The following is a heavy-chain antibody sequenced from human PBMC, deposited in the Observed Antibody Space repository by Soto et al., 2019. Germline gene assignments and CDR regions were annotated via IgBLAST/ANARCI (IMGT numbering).Heavy chain of an antibody. CDR1: GFTFSSYG. CDR3: AKDRRGSRKQWLVLKVNYFDY. V-gene: IGHV3-30*18. CDR2: ISYDGSNK. D-gene: IGHD6-19*01. J-gene: IGHJ4*02. Sequence: GGSLRLSCAASGFTFSSYGMHWVRQAPGKGLEWVAVISYDGSNKYYADSVKGRFTISRDNSKNTLYLQMNSLRAEDTAVYYCAKDRRGSRKQWLVLKVNYFDYWGQGTLVTVSS.